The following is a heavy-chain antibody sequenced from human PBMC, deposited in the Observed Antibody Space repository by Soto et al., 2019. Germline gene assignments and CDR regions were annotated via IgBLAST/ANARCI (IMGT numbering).Heavy chain of an antibody. CDR3: AKDLPLGGVIAPFDS. Sequence: ESGGGVVQPGRSLRLSCAASGFTFNFYGIHWVRQAPGKGLEWVAVISNDGTNKYYADSVKGRFPFSSDNAKNTLYLRMNGLRAEDRAVYYCAKDLPLGGVIAPFDSWGQGTLVTFSS. V-gene: IGHV3-30*18. CDR1: GFTFNFYG. CDR2: ISNDGTNK. D-gene: IGHD3-16*02. J-gene: IGHJ4*02.